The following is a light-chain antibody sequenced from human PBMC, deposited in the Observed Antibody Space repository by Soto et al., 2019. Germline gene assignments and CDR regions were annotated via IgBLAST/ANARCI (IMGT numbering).Light chain of an antibody. CDR1: QSVSSNY. V-gene: IGKV3-20*01. CDR2: RAS. CDR3: QQCNSFWT. Sequence: EIVLTQSPGTLSLSPGERATLSCRASQSVSSNYLAWYQQKPGQAPKVLIYRASSRATGIPDRFSGSGSGTEFTLTISSLQPDDLATYYCQQCNSFWTFGQGTKVDI. J-gene: IGKJ1*01.